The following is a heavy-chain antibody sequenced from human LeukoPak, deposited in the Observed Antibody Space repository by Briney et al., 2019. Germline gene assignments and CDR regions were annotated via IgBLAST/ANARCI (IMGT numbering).Heavy chain of an antibody. CDR2: MNPNSGNT. V-gene: IGHV1-8*01. Sequence: ASVKVSCKASGYTFTSYDINWVRQATGQGLEWMGWMNPNSGNTGYAQKLQGRVTMTTDTSTSTAYMELRSLRSDDTAVYYCARLAGTTPYYYYGMDVWGKGTTVTVSS. CDR1: GYTFTSYD. D-gene: IGHD1-1*01. J-gene: IGHJ6*04. CDR3: ARLAGTTPYYYYGMDV.